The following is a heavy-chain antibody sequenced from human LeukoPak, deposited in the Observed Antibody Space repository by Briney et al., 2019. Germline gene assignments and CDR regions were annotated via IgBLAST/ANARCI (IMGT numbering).Heavy chain of an antibody. Sequence: GGSLRLSCAASGFTFSSYEMNWVRQAPGKGLEWVSYISNSGTAIYYADSVKGRFTISRDNAKSSLYLQMNSLRAEDTAVYYCARAVYSMDTEYFQHWGQGTLVTVSS. CDR2: ISNSGTAI. CDR3: ARAVYSMDTEYFQH. D-gene: IGHD5-18*01. CDR1: GFTFSSYE. V-gene: IGHV3-48*03. J-gene: IGHJ1*01.